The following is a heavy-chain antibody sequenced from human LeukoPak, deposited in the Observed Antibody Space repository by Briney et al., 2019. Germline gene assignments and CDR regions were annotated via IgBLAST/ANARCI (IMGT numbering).Heavy chain of an antibody. CDR1: GGSIRSSYYY. J-gene: IGHJ4*02. V-gene: IGHV3-23*01. Sequence: PSETLSLTCTVSGGSIRSSYYYWGWIRQPPGKGLEWVSAISGSGGSTYYADSVKGRFTISRDNSKNTLYLQMNSLRAEDTAVYYCAKDLNAAIFGVASPFDYWGQGTLVTVSS. CDR2: ISGSGGST. D-gene: IGHD3-3*01. CDR3: AKDLNAAIFGVASPFDY.